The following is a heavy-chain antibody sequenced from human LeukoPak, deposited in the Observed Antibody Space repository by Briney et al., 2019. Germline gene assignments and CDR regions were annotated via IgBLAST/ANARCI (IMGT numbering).Heavy chain of an antibody. CDR2: INPNSGGT. J-gene: IGHJ6*03. CDR3: ARDLSSITIFGVARGDYYMDV. CDR1: GYTFTGYY. Sequence: GASVKVSCKASGYTFTGYYMHWVRQAPGQGLEWMGWINPNSGGTNYAQKFQGRVTMTRDTSISTAYMELSRLRSDDTAVYYCARDLSSITIFGVARGDYYMDVWGKGTTVTVSS. V-gene: IGHV1-2*02. D-gene: IGHD3-3*01.